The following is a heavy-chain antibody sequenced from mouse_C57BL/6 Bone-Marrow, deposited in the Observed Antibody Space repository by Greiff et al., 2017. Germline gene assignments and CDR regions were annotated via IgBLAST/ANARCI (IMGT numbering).Heavy chain of an antibody. J-gene: IGHJ2*01. Sequence: EVQLQESGGDLVKPGGSLKLSCAASGFTFSSYGMSWVRQTPDKRLEWVATISSGGSYTYYPDSVKGRFTISRDNAKNTLYLQMSSLKAEATAMYDCERHNDGEDYWGRGTALTVSA. V-gene: IGHV5-6*01. D-gene: IGHD2-3*01. CDR1: GFTFSSYG. CDR3: ERHNDGEDY. CDR2: ISSGGSYT.